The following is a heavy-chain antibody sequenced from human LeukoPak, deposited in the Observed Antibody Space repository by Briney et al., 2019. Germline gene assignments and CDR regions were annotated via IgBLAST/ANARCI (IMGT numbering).Heavy chain of an antibody. J-gene: IGHJ4*02. Sequence: GGSLRLSCAASGFTFSDHYMDWVRQAPGKGLEWVGRTRNKANSYTTEYAASVKGRFTISRDDSKSSLYLQMNSLKTEDTAVYYCAREIWFGEGFDYWGQGTLVTVSS. V-gene: IGHV3-72*01. CDR3: AREIWFGEGFDY. D-gene: IGHD3-10*01. CDR2: TRNKANSYTT. CDR1: GFTFSDHY.